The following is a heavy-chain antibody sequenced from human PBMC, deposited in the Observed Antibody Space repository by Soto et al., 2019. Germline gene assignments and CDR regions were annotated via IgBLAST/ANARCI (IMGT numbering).Heavy chain of an antibody. CDR1: GFTFSSYW. D-gene: IGHD2-15*01. J-gene: IGHJ4*02. CDR3: AGGGYWGSYRGSYTIDS. Sequence: GGSLRLSCAASGFTFSSYWMHWVRQAPGKGLVWVSRINSDGSSTSYADSVKGRFTISRDNAKNTLNLQMNSLRAEDTAVYYCAGGGYWGSYRGSYTIDSWGQGTLVTVSS. V-gene: IGHV3-74*01. CDR2: INSDGSST.